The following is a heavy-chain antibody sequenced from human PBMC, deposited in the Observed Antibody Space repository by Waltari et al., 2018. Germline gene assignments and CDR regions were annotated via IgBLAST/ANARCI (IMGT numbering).Heavy chain of an antibody. CDR3: ARDLTGDPKSPFFDY. Sequence: QVQLVQSGAEVKKPGASVKVSCKASGYTFTSYYMHWVRQAPGQGLEWMGIINPSGGSTSYAQKFQGRVTMTRDTSTSTVYMELSSLRSEDTAVYYCARDLTGDPKSPFFDYWGQGTLVTVSS. CDR2: INPSGGST. J-gene: IGHJ4*02. CDR1: GYTFTSYY. V-gene: IGHV1-46*01. D-gene: IGHD3-10*01.